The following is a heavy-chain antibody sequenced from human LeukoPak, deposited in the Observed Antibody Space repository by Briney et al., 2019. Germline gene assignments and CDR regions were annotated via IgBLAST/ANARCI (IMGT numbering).Heavy chain of an antibody. V-gene: IGHV3-11*04. D-gene: IGHD2-15*01. CDR3: ARHDCSGGSCSFDY. J-gene: IGHJ4*02. CDR1: GFTFSDYH. CDR2: ISSSGSTI. Sequence: GGSLRLSCAASGFTFSDYHMSWIRQAPGKGLEWVSYISSSGSTIYYADSVKGRFTISRDNAKNSLYLQMNSLRAEDTAVYYCARHDCSGGSCSFDYWGQGTLVTVSS.